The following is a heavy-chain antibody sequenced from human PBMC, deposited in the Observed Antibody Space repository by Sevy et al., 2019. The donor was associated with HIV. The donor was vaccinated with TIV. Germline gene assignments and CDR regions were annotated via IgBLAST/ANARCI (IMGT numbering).Heavy chain of an antibody. J-gene: IGHJ4*02. D-gene: IGHD3-22*01. V-gene: IGHV3-30-3*01. CDR2: ISYDGSNK. CDR3: ARDQYYDSSGSPYFDY. CDR1: GFTFSSYA. Sequence: GSLRLSCAASGFTFSSYAMHWVRQASGKGLEWVAVISYDGSNKYYVDSVKGRFTISRDNSKNTLYLQMNSLRAEDTAVYYCARDQYYDSSGSPYFDYWGQGTLVTVSS.